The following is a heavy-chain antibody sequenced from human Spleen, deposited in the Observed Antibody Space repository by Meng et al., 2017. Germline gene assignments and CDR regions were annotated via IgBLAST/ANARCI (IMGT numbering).Heavy chain of an antibody. D-gene: IGHD1-26*01. J-gene: IGHJ4*02. V-gene: IGHV3-23*01. Sequence: GESLKISCAASRFTFSSYAMSWVRQAPGKGLEWVSAISGSGGTIYYADSVRGRFTISRDNSKNTLYLQMNSLRAEDTAVYYCARGSGSSLYYFDYWGQGTLVTVSS. CDR2: ISGSGGTI. CDR3: ARGSGSSLYYFDY. CDR1: RFTFSSYA.